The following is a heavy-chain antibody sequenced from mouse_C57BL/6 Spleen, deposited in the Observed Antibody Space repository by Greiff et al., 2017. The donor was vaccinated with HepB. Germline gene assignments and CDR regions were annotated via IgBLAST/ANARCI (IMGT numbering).Heavy chain of an antibody. Sequence: EVKLMESGPELVKPGASVKIPCKASGYTFTDYNMDWVKQSHGKSLEWIGDINPNNGGTIYNQKFKGKATLTVDKSSSTAYMELRSLTSEDTAVYYCAREGKLGRDWFAYWGQGTLVTVSA. CDR3: AREGKLGRDWFAY. CDR2: INPNNGGT. J-gene: IGHJ3*01. D-gene: IGHD4-1*01. V-gene: IGHV1-18*01. CDR1: GYTFTDYN.